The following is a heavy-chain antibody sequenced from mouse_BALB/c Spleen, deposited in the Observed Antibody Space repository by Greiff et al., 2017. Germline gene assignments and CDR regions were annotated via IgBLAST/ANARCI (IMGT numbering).Heavy chain of an antibody. V-gene: IGHV1S29*02. CDR2: IYPYNGGT. CDR1: GYTFTDYN. J-gene: IGHJ2*01. CDR3: ARGWLRRYFDY. D-gene: IGHD2-2*01. Sequence: VQLQQSGPELVKPGASVKISCKASGYTFTDYNMHWVKQSHGKSLEWIGYIYPYNGGTGYNQKFKSKATLTVDNSSSTAYMELRSLTSEDSAVYYCARGWLRRYFDYWGQGTTLTVSS.